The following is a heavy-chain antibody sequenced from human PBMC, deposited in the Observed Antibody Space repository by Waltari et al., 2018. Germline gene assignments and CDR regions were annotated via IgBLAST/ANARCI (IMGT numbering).Heavy chain of an antibody. D-gene: IGHD3-9*01. CDR2: ITPIFGTP. J-gene: IGHJ4*02. CDR3: AREGIVTQGGSYFEY. CDR1: GGTFNTYV. V-gene: IGHV1-69*13. Sequence: QVQLVQSGAEVKTPGSSVKVSCKASGGTFNTYVFSWVRQAPGQGLEWMGGITPIFGTPTYSPNFQGRLTITADESTTTAYMELASLISEDTAVYYCAREGIVTQGGSYFEYWGQGTLVTVSS.